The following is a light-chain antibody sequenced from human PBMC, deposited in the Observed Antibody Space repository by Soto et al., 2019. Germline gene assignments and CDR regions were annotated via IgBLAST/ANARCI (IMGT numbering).Light chain of an antibody. CDR1: SSNVGSNT. Sequence: VTISCSENSSNVGSNTVDWYQQLPGTAPKLLIYHNNQRPSGVPDRFSGSKSGTSASLAISGLQPEDEADYYCAAWDDSLNAVVFGGGTQLTVL. CDR3: AAWDDSLNAVV. J-gene: IGLJ2*01. CDR2: HNN. V-gene: IGLV1-44*01.